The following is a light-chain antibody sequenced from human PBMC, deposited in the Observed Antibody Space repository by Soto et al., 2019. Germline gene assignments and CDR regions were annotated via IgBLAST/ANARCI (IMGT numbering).Light chain of an antibody. J-gene: IGKJ4*01. CDR3: QQLNTYSFT. Sequence: DIQLTQSPSFLSASVGVRVTITCRASQGISSYLAWYQQKPGKAPKLLIYAASTLQSGVPSRFSGSESGTEFTLTISSLQPEDFATYYCQQLNTYSFTFGGGTKVEIK. V-gene: IGKV1-9*01. CDR1: QGISSY. CDR2: AAS.